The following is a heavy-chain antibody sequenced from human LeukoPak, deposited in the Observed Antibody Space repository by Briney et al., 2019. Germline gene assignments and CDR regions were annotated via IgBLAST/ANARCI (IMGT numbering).Heavy chain of an antibody. CDR3: AKALNVLVPSTSRWFDP. D-gene: IGHD2-2*01. CDR2: ISDGGAAT. CDR1: GFTFSNYA. Sequence: GGSLRLSCAASGFTFSNYAMTWVRQAPGKGLEWVSTISDGGAATYYADSVKGRFTISRDNSKNTLSLQMNSLRAEDTAVYYCAKALNVLVPSTSRWFDPWGQGTLVTVSS. V-gene: IGHV3-23*01. J-gene: IGHJ5*02.